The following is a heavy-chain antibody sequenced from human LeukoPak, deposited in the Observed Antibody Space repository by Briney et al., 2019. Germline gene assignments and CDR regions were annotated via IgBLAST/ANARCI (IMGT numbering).Heavy chain of an antibody. J-gene: IGHJ4*02. V-gene: IGHV3-30*03. Sequence: PGGSLRLSCAASGFTFGSYGMHWVRQAPGKGLEWVAIISYDGSNKYYGDSVKGRFTISRDNAKNSLYLQMNSLRAEDTAVYYCARDEVLRYFDWLLRASSFDYWGQGTLVTVSS. CDR1: GFTFGSYG. CDR3: ARDEVLRYFDWLLRASSFDY. CDR2: ISYDGSNK. D-gene: IGHD3-9*01.